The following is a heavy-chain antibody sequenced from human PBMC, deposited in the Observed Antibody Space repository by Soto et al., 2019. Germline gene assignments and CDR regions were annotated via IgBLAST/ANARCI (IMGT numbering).Heavy chain of an antibody. J-gene: IGHJ3*02. Sequence: QVQLVQSGAEVKKPGSSVKVSCKDSGGTFSTYSMFWVRQAPGQGLEWMGRIIPMLGVRNYAQRFQDRVTITADKSTATVHMELSSLSSEDTALYYCIIGIWAGEVLDIWGQGTMVTVSS. D-gene: IGHD3-16*01. CDR3: IIGIWAGEVLDI. CDR2: IIPMLGVR. V-gene: IGHV1-69*02. CDR1: GGTFSTYS.